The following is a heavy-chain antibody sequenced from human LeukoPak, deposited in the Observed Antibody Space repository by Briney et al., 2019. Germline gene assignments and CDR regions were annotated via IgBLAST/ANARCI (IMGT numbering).Heavy chain of an antibody. V-gene: IGHV3-30*02. CDR2: IWYDGSNK. CDR3: AKDVATRSMVDY. CDR1: GFTFSNYA. Sequence: PGGSLRLSCAASGFTFSNYAMSWGRQAPGKGLEWMAVIWYDGSNKYYADSVKGRFTISRDNSKNTLYLQMNSLRAEDTAVYYCAKDVATRSMVDYWGQGTLVTVSS. D-gene: IGHD2-15*01. J-gene: IGHJ4*02.